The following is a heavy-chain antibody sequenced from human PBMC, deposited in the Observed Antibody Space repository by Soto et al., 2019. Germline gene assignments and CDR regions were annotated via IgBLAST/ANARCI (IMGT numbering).Heavy chain of an antibody. J-gene: IGHJ4*02. CDR3: ARVKFSTAVYDY. Sequence: PGGSLRLSCAASGFTFSDYYMSWIRQAPGKGLEWVSYISSSGSTIYYADSVKGRFTISRDNAKNSLYLQMNSLRVEDTAVYDCARVKFSTAVYDYWGQGTLVTVSS. CDR1: GFTFSDYY. V-gene: IGHV3-11*01. D-gene: IGHD6-19*01. CDR2: ISSSGSTI.